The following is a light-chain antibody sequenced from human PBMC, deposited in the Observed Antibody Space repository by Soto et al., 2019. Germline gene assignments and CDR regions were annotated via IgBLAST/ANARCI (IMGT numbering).Light chain of an antibody. CDR3: CSYTGSCSPLV. V-gene: IGLV2-23*01. J-gene: IGLJ2*01. Sequence: QSALTQPASVSGSPGQSITISCTGTSRDVGSYNLVSWYQQHPGKAPKLIIYEAVERPSGISNRFSGFKSGNTASLTISGLQADDEAYYYCCSYTGSCSPLVLGGGTKLTVL. CDR1: SRDVGSYNL. CDR2: EAV.